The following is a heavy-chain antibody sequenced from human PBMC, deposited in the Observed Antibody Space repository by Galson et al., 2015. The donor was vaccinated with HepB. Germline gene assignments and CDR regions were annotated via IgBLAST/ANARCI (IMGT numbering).Heavy chain of an antibody. CDR1: GFTFSNAW. D-gene: IGHD3-10*01. CDR2: IRSETDGGTA. Sequence: SLRLSCAASGFTFSNAWMTWVRQAPGKGLEWVGRIRSETDGGTADYAAPVKGRFIISRHDSKNTLYMQMNSLKTEDTAVDYCTTELILFGGNAFDIWGQGTMFTVSS. J-gene: IGHJ3*02. CDR3: TTELILFGGNAFDI. V-gene: IGHV3-15*01.